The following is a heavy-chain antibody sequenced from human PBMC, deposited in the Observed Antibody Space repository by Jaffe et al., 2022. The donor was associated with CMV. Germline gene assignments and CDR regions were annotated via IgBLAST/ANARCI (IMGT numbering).Heavy chain of an antibody. CDR1: GYSFTSYW. CDR2: IYPGDSDT. J-gene: IGHJ3*02. CDR3: ARQGVSYRCSGGSCYLQPPEI. D-gene: IGHD2-15*01. Sequence: EVQLVQSGAEVKKPGESLKISCKGSGYSFTSYWIGWVRQMPGKGLEWMGIIYPGDSDTRYSPSFQGQVTISADKSISTAYLQWSSLKASDTAMYYCARQGVSYRCSGGSCYLQPPEIWGQGTMVTVSS. V-gene: IGHV5-51*01.